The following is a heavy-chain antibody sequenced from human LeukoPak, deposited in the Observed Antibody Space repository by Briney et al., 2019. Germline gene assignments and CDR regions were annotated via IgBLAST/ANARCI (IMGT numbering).Heavy chain of an antibody. CDR2: IFRTGST. CDR1: GGSIGSSSYY. J-gene: IGHJ5*01. V-gene: IGHV4-39*02. Sequence: SETLSHTCTVSGGSIGSSSYYWGWIRQPPGKGLEWIGSIFRTGSTYYTASLKSRVSISVDTSKNHFVLNLTSVTAADTAVYFCARRVGFYGSGSLNYFDPWGQGILVSVSS. CDR3: ARRVGFYGSGSLNYFDP. D-gene: IGHD3-10*01.